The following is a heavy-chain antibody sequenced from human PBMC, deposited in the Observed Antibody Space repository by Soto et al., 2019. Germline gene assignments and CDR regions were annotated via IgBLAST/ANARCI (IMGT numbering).Heavy chain of an antibody. CDR2: INSDGSSA. Sequence: VQLVESGGGLVQPGGSLRLSCAASGFSFSSYWMHWVRHAPGKGLVWVSRINSDGSSATYADSVKGRFTISRDNARKTLYLQMNSLTPEDTAVYYCAKGLPVATRYFQHWGEGTLVTVSS. J-gene: IGHJ1*01. CDR1: GFSFSSYW. V-gene: IGHV3-74*01. CDR3: AKGLPVATRYFQH. D-gene: IGHD2-2*01.